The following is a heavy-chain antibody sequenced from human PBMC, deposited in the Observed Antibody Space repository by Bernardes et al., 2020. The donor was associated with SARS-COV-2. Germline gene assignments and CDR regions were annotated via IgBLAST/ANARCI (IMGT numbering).Heavy chain of an antibody. CDR3: ARGRRSTMIVVVITMYFDY. V-gene: IGHV4-34*01. Sequence: SETLSLTCAVYGGSFSGYYWSWIRQPPGKGLEWIGEINHSGSTNYNPSLKSRVTISVDTSKNQFSLKLSSVTAADTAVYYCARGRRSTMIVVVITMYFDYWGQGTLVTVSS. CDR2: INHSGST. CDR1: GGSFSGYY. D-gene: IGHD3-22*01. J-gene: IGHJ4*02.